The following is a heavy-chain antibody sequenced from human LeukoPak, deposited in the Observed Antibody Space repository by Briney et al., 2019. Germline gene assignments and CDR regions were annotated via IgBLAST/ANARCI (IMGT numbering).Heavy chain of an antibody. CDR2: ISYDGSNK. CDR1: GFTFSSYA. J-gene: IGHJ4*02. V-gene: IGHV3-30*04. CDR3: ARGSGYPYYFDY. D-gene: IGHD3-22*01. Sequence: PGGSLRLSCAASGFTFSSYAMHWVRQAPGKGLEWVAVISYDGSNKYYADSVKGRFTISRDNSMNTLYLQMNSLRAEDTAVYYCARGSGYPYYFDYWGQGTLVTVSS.